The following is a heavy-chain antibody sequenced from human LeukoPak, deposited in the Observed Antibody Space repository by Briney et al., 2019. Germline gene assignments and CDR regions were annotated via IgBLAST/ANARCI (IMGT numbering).Heavy chain of an antibody. CDR1: GFIFSSHS. J-gene: IGHJ6*02. CDR2: ITGSGGNT. CDR3: AKAASSSWPSYYYGMDV. V-gene: IGHV3-23*01. Sequence: QTGGSLRLSCAASGFIFSSHSMSWVRQAPGMGLEWVSVITGSGGNTYYADSVKGRFTISKDNSKNTVYLQMSSLRVDDTAVYYCAKAASSSWPSYYYGMDVWGQGTTVTVSS. D-gene: IGHD6-13*01.